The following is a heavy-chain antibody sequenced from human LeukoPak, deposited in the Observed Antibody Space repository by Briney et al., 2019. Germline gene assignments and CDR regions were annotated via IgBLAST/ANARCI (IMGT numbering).Heavy chain of an antibody. J-gene: IGHJ4*02. Sequence: SETLSLTCTVSGGSISSGSYYWGWIRQPPGKGLEWIGSIYYSGNTYKNPSLKSRVTISVDTSKNQFSLKLSSVTAADTAVYYCARLIFHSGSYATFDRWGQGTLVTVSS. V-gene: IGHV4-39*01. CDR3: ARLIFHSGSYATFDR. CDR2: IYYSGNT. D-gene: IGHD1-26*01. CDR1: GGSISSGSYY.